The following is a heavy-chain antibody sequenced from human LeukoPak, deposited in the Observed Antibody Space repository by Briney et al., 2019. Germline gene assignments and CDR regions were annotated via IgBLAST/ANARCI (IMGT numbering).Heavy chain of an antibody. CDR2: IYYSGST. J-gene: IGHJ3*02. V-gene: IGHV4-39*01. CDR1: GGSISSSSYY. Sequence: PSETLSLTCTVSGGSISSSSYYWGWIRQPPGKGLEWIGSIYYSGSTYYNPSLQCRVTISVATSKNQFSLKLSSVTAADTAVYYCATYIMVRGVPGAFDIWGQGTMVTVSS. D-gene: IGHD3-10*01. CDR3: ATYIMVRGVPGAFDI.